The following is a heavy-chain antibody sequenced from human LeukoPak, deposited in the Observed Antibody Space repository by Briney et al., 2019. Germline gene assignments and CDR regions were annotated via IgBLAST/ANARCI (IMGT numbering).Heavy chain of an antibody. V-gene: IGHV4-59*08. CDR3: ARRRDSGDYTFDS. CDR2: MYYTGST. D-gene: IGHD4-17*01. J-gene: IGHJ4*02. Sequence: SETLSLTCTGSGGSITSHYWTWIRQPPWKGLEWIAYMYYTGSTDYNPSRNSRVTISIDMSKNQLSLELNSVTAADTAVYYCARRRDSGDYTFDSWGQGTLVTVSS. CDR1: GGSITSHY.